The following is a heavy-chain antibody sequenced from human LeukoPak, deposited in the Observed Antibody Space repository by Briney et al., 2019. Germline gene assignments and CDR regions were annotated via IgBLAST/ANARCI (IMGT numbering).Heavy chain of an antibody. CDR1: GFTVSSNY. CDR3: ARVVDSSGYYYFDY. V-gene: IGHV3-53*01. CDR2: IYSGGST. J-gene: IGHJ4*02. D-gene: IGHD3-22*01. Sequence: PGGSLRLSSAASGFTVSSNYMSWVRQAPGKGLEWVSVIYSGGSTYYADSVKGRFTISRDNSKNTLYLQMNSLRAEDTAVYYCARVVDSSGYYYFDYWGQGTLVTVSS.